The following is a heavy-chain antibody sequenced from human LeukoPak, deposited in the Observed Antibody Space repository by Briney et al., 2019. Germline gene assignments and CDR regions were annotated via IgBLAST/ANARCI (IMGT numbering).Heavy chain of an antibody. J-gene: IGHJ4*02. Sequence: ASVKVSCKASGYTFTGYYMHWVRQAPGQGLEWMGWINPNSGGTNYAQKFQGRVTMTRDTSISTAYMELSRLRSDDTAVYYCASPINYGSGTDFDYWGQGTLVTVSS. CDR2: INPNSGGT. CDR3: ASPINYGSGTDFDY. CDR1: GYTFTGYY. D-gene: IGHD3-10*01. V-gene: IGHV1-2*02.